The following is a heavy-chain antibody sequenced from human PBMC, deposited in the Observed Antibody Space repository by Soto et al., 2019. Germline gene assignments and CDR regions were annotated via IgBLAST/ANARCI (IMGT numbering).Heavy chain of an antibody. V-gene: IGHV3-7*05. CDR2: IKQDGSEK. Sequence: EVQLVESGGGLVQPGGSLRLSCAASGFTFSSYWMSWVRQAPGKGLEWVANIKQDGSEKYYVDSVKGRFTISRDNAKNSLYLQMNSLRAEDTAVYYCARDAAVAGYYFDYWGQGTLVTVSS. CDR1: GFTFSSYW. J-gene: IGHJ4*02. D-gene: IGHD6-19*01. CDR3: ARDAAVAGYYFDY.